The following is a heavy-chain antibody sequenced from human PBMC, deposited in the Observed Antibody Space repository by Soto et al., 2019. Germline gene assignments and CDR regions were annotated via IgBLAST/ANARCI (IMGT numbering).Heavy chain of an antibody. CDR1: GGSISNYY. Sequence: SETLSLPGTASGGSISNYYWSWIRRPPGKGLGRIGYFYYRGRTNYTPSLKSRVTTSVDTSKNQCSLKLSTETAPDTALYFCGGDGLGSGWSGGLLGFCFGYWGQRTLGNVCS. V-gene: IGHV4-59*01. CDR2: FYYRGRT. D-gene: IGHD3-10*01. CDR3: GGDGLGSGWSGGLLGFCFGY. J-gene: IGHJ4*02.